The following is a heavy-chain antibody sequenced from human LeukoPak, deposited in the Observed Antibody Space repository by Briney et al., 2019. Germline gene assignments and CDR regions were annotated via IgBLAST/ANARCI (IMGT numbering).Heavy chain of an antibody. Sequence: PGGSLRLSCAASGFTFSSYEMNWVRQAPGKGLEWVSYISSSGSTLYYADSVKGRFTISRDNAKNSLYLQMNSLRAEDTAVYYCQRHPRENYYYGMDVWGQGTTVTVSS. CDR1: GFTFSSYE. CDR2: ISSSGSTL. J-gene: IGHJ6*02. CDR3: QRHPRENYYYGMDV. V-gene: IGHV3-48*03.